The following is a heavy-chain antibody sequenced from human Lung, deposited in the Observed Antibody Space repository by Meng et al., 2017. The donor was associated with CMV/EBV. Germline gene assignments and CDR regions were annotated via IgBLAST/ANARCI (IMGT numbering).Heavy chain of an antibody. CDR2: IRYDEKTK. CDR1: GFNFKIFG. D-gene: IGHD2-21*01. J-gene: IGHJ6*02. CDR3: VKDFPGDCYPLCYYFSHGMDV. Sequence: GGSLRLXCATSGFNFKIFGLHWLRQLPGKGLEWVAFIRYDEKTKYYADSVKGRFTTFRDNSKNTLYLQMNSLRVEDTAVYYCVKDFPGDCYPLCYYFSHGMDVXGQGXTVTVSS. V-gene: IGHV3-30*02.